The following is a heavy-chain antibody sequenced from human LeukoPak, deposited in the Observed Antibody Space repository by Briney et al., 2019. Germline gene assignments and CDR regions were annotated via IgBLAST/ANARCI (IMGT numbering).Heavy chain of an antibody. CDR1: GFTFSSYG. CDR2: IWYDGSNK. D-gene: IGHD6-13*01. CDR3: ARSGIAAAGTSNYKYYFDY. J-gene: IGHJ4*02. V-gene: IGHV3-33*01. Sequence: GGSLRLSCAASGFTFSSYGMHWVRHAPGKGLERVAVIWYDGSNKYYADSVKGRFTISRDNSKNTLYLQMNSLRAEDTAVYYCARSGIAAAGTSNYKYYFDYWGQGTLVTVSS.